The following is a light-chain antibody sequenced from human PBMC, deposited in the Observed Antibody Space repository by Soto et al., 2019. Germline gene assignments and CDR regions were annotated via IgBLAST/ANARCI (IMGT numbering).Light chain of an antibody. CDR3: QQYGSSPLT. Sequence: EIVLTQSPGTLSLSPGERATLSGRVSQSVSSSYLAWYQQKPGQAPRLLIYGASSRATGIPDRFSGSGSGTDFTLTISRLEPEDFAVYYCQQYGSSPLTFGGGTKVDIK. J-gene: IGKJ4*01. CDR2: GAS. CDR1: QSVSSSY. V-gene: IGKV3-20*01.